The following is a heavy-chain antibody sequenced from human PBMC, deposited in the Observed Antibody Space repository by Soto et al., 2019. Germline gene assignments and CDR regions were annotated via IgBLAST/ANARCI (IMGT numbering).Heavy chain of an antibody. CDR2: ISDNSSVI. CDR3: ATDRDEYCSKGICSGPYFDY. D-gene: IGHD2-8*01. V-gene: IGHV3-48*02. Sequence: GGLRGACAASGFTFSTYSINWVRQAPGKGLEWISYISDNSSVIYYADAVKGRFTISRDNAKNSLYLQMNSLRDEDTAVYYCATDRDEYCSKGICSGPYFDYWGQGTLVTVYS. J-gene: IGHJ4*02. CDR1: GFTFSTYS.